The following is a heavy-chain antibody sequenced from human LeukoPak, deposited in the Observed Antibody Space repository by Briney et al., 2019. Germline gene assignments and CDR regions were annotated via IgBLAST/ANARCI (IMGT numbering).Heavy chain of an antibody. J-gene: IGHJ3*02. D-gene: IGHD3-22*01. V-gene: IGHV3-21*01. CDR2: ISSSSSYI. Sequence: GGSLRLSCAASGLTFSSYSMNWVRQAPGKGPEWVSSISSSSSYIYYADSVKGRFTISRDNAKNSLYLQMNSLRAEDTAVYYCARAHYYDSSGYNDAFDIWGQGTMVTVSS. CDR1: GLTFSSYS. CDR3: ARAHYYDSSGYNDAFDI.